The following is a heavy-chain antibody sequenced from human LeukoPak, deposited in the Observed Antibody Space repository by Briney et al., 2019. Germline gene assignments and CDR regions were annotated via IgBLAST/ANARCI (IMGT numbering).Heavy chain of an antibody. J-gene: IGHJ4*02. V-gene: IGHV3-9*03. D-gene: IGHD6-13*01. CDR2: ISWNSGRI. Sequence: GGSLRLSCAASGFTFDDYAMHWVRQAPGKGLEWVSGISWNSGRIGYADSVKGRFTISRDNAKNSLYLQMNSLRAEDMALYYCAKDAAADPAYFDYWGQGTLVTVSS. CDR1: GFTFDDYA. CDR3: AKDAAADPAYFDY.